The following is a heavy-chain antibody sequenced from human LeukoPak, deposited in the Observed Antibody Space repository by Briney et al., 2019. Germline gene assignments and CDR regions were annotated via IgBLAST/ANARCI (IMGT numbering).Heavy chain of an antibody. CDR1: GFIFSDYW. Sequence: PGGSLRLSCAASGFIFSDYWMVWVRKAPGKGLVWVSRILSDGSSATCADSVKGRFTISRDIAKNTVYLQMNSLRVEDTAVYYCARVRVTRANWFDPWGQGTLVTVSS. CDR2: ILSDGSSA. J-gene: IGHJ5*02. V-gene: IGHV3-74*01. D-gene: IGHD2-2*01. CDR3: ARVRVTRANWFDP.